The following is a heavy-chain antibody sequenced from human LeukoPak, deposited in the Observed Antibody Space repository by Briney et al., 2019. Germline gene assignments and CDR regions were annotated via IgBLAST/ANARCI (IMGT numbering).Heavy chain of an antibody. CDR1: GFTFSSYA. J-gene: IGHJ4*02. Sequence: GGSLRLSCAASGFTFSSYAMHWVRQAPGKGLEWVAVISCDGSNKYYADSVKGRFTISRDNSKNTLYLQMNSLRAEDTAVYYCAILPGTDFDYWGQGTLVTVSS. CDR2: ISCDGSNK. D-gene: IGHD1-1*01. V-gene: IGHV3-30-3*01. CDR3: AILPGTDFDY.